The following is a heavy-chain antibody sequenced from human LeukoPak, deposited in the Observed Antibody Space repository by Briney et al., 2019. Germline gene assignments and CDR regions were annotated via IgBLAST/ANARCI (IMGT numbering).Heavy chain of an antibody. J-gene: IGHJ4*02. CDR3: ATDRDLYLDRTLLTY. CDR1: GYSFIELS. V-gene: IGHV1-24*01. D-gene: IGHD2-15*01. CDR2: FYSEDGET. Sequence: ASVKFSCKVSGYSFIELSMHWVRQAPGKGLEWMGGFYSEDGETIYAQEFQGRVIMTEDTSTDTAYMELSSLRSEDTAVYYCATDRDLYLDRTLLTYWGQGTLVTVSS.